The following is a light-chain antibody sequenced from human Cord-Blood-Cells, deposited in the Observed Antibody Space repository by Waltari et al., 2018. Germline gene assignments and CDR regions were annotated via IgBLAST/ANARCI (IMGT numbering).Light chain of an antibody. Sequence: EIVMTQSRATLSLSPGERATLSCRASQSVSSSYLSWYQQKPGQAPRLLIYGASTRATGIPARFSGSGSGTDFTLTISSLQTEDLAVYYCQQDYNFFGGGTKVEIK. J-gene: IGKJ4*01. CDR2: GAS. CDR3: QQDYNF. V-gene: IGKV3D-7*01. CDR1: QSVSSSY.